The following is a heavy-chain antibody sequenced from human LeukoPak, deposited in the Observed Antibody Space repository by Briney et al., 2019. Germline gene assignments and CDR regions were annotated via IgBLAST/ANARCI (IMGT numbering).Heavy chain of an antibody. D-gene: IGHD6-13*01. Sequence: ASVKVSCKASGYTFTSYGISWVRQAPGQGLEWMGWISAYNGNTNYAQKLQGRVTMTTDTSTSTAYMELRSLRSDDTAVYYCARDPSIAAAGTGVAYWGQGTLVTVSS. V-gene: IGHV1-18*01. CDR3: ARDPSIAAAGTGVAY. CDR1: GYTFTSYG. J-gene: IGHJ4*02. CDR2: ISAYNGNT.